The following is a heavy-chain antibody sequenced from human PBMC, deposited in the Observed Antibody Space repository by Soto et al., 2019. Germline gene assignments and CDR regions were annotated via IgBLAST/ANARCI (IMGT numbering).Heavy chain of an antibody. CDR1: GGTISSYY. CDR2: IYYSGST. CDR3: ARHDFWSGYYLDY. V-gene: IGHV4-59*08. D-gene: IGHD3-3*01. Sequence: SQTMSLTRTVVGGTISSYYGRWIRQPQGKGLEWIGYIYYSGSTNYNPSLKSRVTISVDTSKNQFSLKLSSVTAADTAVYYCARHDFWSGYYLDYWGQGTLVTVSS. J-gene: IGHJ4*02.